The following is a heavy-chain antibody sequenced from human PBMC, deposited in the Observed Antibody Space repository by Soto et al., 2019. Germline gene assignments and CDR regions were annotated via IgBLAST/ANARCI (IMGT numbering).Heavy chain of an antibody. D-gene: IGHD2-15*01. Sequence: EVRLMESGGGLVQPGGSLRLSCAASGFSFSTYNMDWVRQAPGKGPEWIAYISTTSFTIYYADSVKGRLTISRDNDRNSLYLEMNCLRDEDTAVYYCARDRCYDGTCYSASDSWGQRTLVTVSS. J-gene: IGHJ5*01. CDR2: ISTTSFTI. CDR1: GFSFSTYN. CDR3: ARDRCYDGTCYSASDS. V-gene: IGHV3-48*02.